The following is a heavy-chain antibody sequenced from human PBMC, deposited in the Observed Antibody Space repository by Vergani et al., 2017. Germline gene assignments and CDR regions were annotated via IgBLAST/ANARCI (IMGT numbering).Heavy chain of an antibody. CDR2: INHSGST. D-gene: IGHD1-26*01. CDR1: GGSFSGYY. Sequence: QVQLQQWGAGLLKPSETLSLTCAVYGGSFSGYYWSWIRQPPGKGLEWIGEINHSGSTNYNPSLKSRVTISVDTSKNQFSLQLSSVTAADTAVYYCARGSGSYSPGFDYWGQGTLVTVSS. J-gene: IGHJ4*02. V-gene: IGHV4-34*01. CDR3: ARGSGSYSPGFDY.